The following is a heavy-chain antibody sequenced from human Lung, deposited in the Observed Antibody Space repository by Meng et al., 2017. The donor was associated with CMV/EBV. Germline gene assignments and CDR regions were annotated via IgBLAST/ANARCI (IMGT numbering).Heavy chain of an antibody. CDR2: INAYNGDT. Sequence: QGRVLQVGGEVKKPGASVTVSCKASGYTLTNYGITGVRQAPGQGLEWMGWINAYNGDTNYAQTLQGRVTMTTDTSTSTAYMELRSLRSDDTAVYYCARVEVGITSGDYWGQGTLVTVSS. CDR3: ARVEVGITSGDY. D-gene: IGHD1-26*01. J-gene: IGHJ4*02. V-gene: IGHV1-18*01. CDR1: GYTLTNYG.